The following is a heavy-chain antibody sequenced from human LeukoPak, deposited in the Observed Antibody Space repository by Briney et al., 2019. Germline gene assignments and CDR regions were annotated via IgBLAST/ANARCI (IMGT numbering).Heavy chain of an antibody. Sequence: PGGSLRLSCAASGFTFSSYDMHWVRQSTGKGLKWVSAIGTAGDTYYPGSVKGRFTISRENAKNSLYLQMNSLRAGDTAVYYCARTSLAYCGGDCYGAFDIWGQGTMVTVSS. CDR1: GFTFSSYD. J-gene: IGHJ3*02. V-gene: IGHV3-13*01. CDR2: IGTAGDT. CDR3: ARTSLAYCGGDCYGAFDI. D-gene: IGHD2-21*02.